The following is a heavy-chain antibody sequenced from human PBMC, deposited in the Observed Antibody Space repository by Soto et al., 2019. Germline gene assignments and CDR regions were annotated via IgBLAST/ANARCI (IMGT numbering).Heavy chain of an antibody. V-gene: IGHV4-61*05. CDR3: ARLGGYYQAFDN. CDR1: GGSISSSSYC. J-gene: IGHJ4*02. Sequence: SETLPHTCTVSGGSISSSSYCWGWISKPPGKRLEWIGYIYYSGTTNYNPSLKSRVTISLDTSKNQFSLKLSSVTAADTAVYYCARLGGYYQAFDNWGQGTLVTVSS. CDR2: IYYSGTT. D-gene: IGHD3-3*01.